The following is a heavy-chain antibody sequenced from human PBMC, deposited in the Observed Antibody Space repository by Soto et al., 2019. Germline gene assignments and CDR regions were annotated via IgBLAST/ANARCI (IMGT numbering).Heavy chain of an antibody. CDR3: ARDPNIVLVPAALRSYYYYYGMDV. V-gene: IGHV3-7*01. CDR1: GFTFSIYW. D-gene: IGHD2-2*01. CDR2: IKQDGSEK. Sequence: PGGSLRLSCAASGFTFSIYWMSWFRQAPGKGLEWVANIKQDGSEKYYVDSVKGRFTISRDNAKNSLYLQMNSLRAEDTAVYYCARDPNIVLVPAALRSYYYYYGMDVWGQGTTVTVSS. J-gene: IGHJ6*02.